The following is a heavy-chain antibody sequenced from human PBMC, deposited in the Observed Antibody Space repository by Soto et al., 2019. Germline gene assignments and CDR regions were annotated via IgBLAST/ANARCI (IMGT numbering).Heavy chain of an antibody. CDR3: ARDFAYFAP. D-gene: IGHD3-3*01. V-gene: IGHV4-61*01. CDR1: GGSFKSGSYS. CDR2: VYHTGRT. J-gene: IGHJ4*02. Sequence: QVQLQESGPGLVKPSETLSLTCTVSGGSFKSGSYSWSWIRQPPGKGLEWIGYVYHTGRTSYNPSLRSRVSISMDPSKIHFSLIRDSVTAADTAVYFCARDFAYFAPGGQGPLVPAPS.